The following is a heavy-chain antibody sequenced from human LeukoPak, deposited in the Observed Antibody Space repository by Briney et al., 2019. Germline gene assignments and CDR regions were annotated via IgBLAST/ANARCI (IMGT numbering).Heavy chain of an antibody. CDR2: IYHSGST. V-gene: IGHV4-4*02. CDR3: ARERAYYDSSGYPTPSYYFDY. D-gene: IGHD3-22*01. CDR1: GGSISSSNW. J-gene: IGHJ4*02. Sequence: SETLSLTCAVSGGSISSSNWWSWVRQPPGKGLEWIGEIYHSGSTNYNPSLKSRVTISVDKSKNQFSLKLSSVTAADTAVYYCARERAYYDSSGYPTPSYYFDYWGQGTLVTVSS.